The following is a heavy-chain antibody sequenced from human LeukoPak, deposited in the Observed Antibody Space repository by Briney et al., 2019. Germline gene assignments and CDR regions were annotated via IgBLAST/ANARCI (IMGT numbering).Heavy chain of an antibody. CDR2: IKKDGSEK. CDR1: GFTFSSYW. J-gene: IGHJ4*02. CDR3: AGDLSGVTGYTYGRGIDY. V-gene: IGHV3-7*01. Sequence: GGSLRLSCAASGFTFSSYWMSWVRQAPGKGLEWVANIKKDGSEKYYVDSVKGRFTISRDNAKTSLYLQMNSLRAEDTAVYYCAGDLSGVTGYTYGRGIDYWGQGTLVTVSS. D-gene: IGHD5-18*01.